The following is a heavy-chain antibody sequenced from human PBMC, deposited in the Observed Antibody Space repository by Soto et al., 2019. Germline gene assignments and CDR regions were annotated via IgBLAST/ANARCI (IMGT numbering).Heavy chain of an antibody. CDR2: IWYDGSKK. CDR1: GFTFSRYG. D-gene: IGHD3-16*01. CDR3: ARDLGTTNYYFDY. Sequence: GGSLRLSCTVSGFTFSRYGMHWVRRAPGKGLEWVAVIWYDGSKKYYADSVKGRFTISRDDSKNPLYLQMNSLRAEDTAVYSCARDLGTTNYYFDYWGQGTLVTVSS. V-gene: IGHV3-33*01. J-gene: IGHJ4*02.